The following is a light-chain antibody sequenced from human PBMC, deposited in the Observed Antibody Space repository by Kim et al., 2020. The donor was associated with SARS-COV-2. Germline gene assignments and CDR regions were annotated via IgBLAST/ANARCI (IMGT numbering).Light chain of an antibody. Sequence: EIVMTQSPATLSVSPGERATLSCRASQSVSSSLAWYQQKPGQAPRLLIYGASTRATGIPARFSGSGSGTEFTLTISSLQSEDFAVYYCQQHNNWPPWTFGQGTKLEIK. CDR1: QSVSSS. V-gene: IGKV3-15*01. CDR2: GAS. CDR3: QQHNNWPPWT. J-gene: IGKJ1*01.